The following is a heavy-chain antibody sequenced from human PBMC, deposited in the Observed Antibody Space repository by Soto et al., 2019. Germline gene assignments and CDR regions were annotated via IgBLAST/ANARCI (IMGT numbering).Heavy chain of an antibody. D-gene: IGHD3-3*01. CDR1: GGSFSGYY. J-gene: IGHJ4*02. CDR2: INHSGST. CDR3: ARVLYDFWSGYDYYAF. V-gene: IGHV4-34*01. Sequence: SETLSLTCAVYGGSFSGYYWSWIRQPPGKGLEWIGEINHSGSTNYNPSLKSRVTISVDTSKNQFSLKLSSVTAADTAVYYCARVLYDFWSGYDYYAFWGQGTLVTVSS.